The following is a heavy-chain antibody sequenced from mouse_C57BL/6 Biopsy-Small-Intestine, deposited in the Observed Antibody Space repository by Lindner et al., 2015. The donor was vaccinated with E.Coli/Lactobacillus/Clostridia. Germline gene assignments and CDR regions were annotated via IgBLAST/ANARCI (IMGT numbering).Heavy chain of an antibody. V-gene: IGHV1-18*01. J-gene: IGHJ2*01. CDR2: IYPNNGGT. D-gene: IGHD2-1*01. CDR1: GYTFTDYN. CDR3: ARKLLFLSFDY. Sequence: VQLQESGPDLVKPGASVKISCKASGYTFTDYNMDWVKQSHGKSLEWIGYIYPNNGGTAYNQKFKTKATLTVDKSSSTAYMELHSLTSEDSAVYYCARKLLFLSFDYWGQGTTLTVSS.